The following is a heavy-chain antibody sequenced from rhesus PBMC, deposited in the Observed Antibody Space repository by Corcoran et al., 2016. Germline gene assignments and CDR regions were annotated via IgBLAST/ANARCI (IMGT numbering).Heavy chain of an antibody. CDR3: ARDLSGGWSLDS. Sequence: VQLVESGGGLVQPGGSLRLSCGAAGFAFSGHGMHWVRQAPGKGLEGVAIVADGGGGKYCADSVKDRFTVSKDNSKNILFLQMNNLKVEDTAVYYCARDLSGGWSLDSWGQGVLVAVSS. CDR1: GFAFSGHG. D-gene: IGHD6-37*01. CDR2: VADGGGGK. V-gene: IGHV3-54*02. J-gene: IGHJ4*01.